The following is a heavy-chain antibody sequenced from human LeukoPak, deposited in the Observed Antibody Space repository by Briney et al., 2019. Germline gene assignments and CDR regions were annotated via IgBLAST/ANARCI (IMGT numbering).Heavy chain of an antibody. CDR1: GFTFSSYA. CDR3: ARDRLQGTAFDY. D-gene: IGHD2-21*02. Sequence: GRSLRLSCAASGFTFSSYAMHWVRQAPGKGLEWVAVISYDGSNKYYADSVKGRFTISRDNSKNTLYLQMNSLRAEDTAVYYCARDRLQGTAFDYWGQGTLVTVSS. V-gene: IGHV3-30-3*01. CDR2: ISYDGSNK. J-gene: IGHJ4*02.